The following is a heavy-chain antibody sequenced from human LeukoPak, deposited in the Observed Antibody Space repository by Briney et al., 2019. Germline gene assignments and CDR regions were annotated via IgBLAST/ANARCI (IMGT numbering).Heavy chain of an antibody. V-gene: IGHV4-39*01. CDR3: ARHPAWFDP. J-gene: IGHJ5*02. CDR2: IYYSGST. CDR1: GGSISSSSSY. Sequence: SETLSLTCTVSGGSISSSSSYWGWIRQPPGKGLEWIGSIYYSGSTSHNPPLKSRVTMSVDTSKNQFSLKLSSVTAADTAVYYCARHPAWFDPWGQGTLVTVSS.